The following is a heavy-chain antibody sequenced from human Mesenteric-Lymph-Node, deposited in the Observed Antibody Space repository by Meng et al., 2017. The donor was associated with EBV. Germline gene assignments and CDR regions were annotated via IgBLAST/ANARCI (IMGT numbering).Heavy chain of an antibody. CDR2: IYHSGGT. Sequence: VQRLEPGRCMWMPSGTLSLPWPVSGGSISSYNWWSWVRPPPGKGLEWIGEIYHSGGTNNNPSLRSRVTISVDKSKNQFSLRLSSVTAADTAVYYCAKVDGSGRSNWFDPWGQGTLVTVSS. CDR3: AKVDGSGRSNWFDP. D-gene: IGHD3-10*01. CDR1: GGSISSYNW. J-gene: IGHJ5*02. V-gene: IGHV4-4*02.